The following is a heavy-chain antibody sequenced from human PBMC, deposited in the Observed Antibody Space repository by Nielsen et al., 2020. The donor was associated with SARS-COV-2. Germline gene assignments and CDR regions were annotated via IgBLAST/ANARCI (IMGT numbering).Heavy chain of an antibody. V-gene: IGHV3-74*01. J-gene: IGHJ6*03. Sequence: GGSLRLSCSASGFTFSSTWMDWVCQAPGQGLVWVSRINPSGSGTAYADSVKGRFAVSRDNAGNTVVLQIHSLRVEDTAVYYCAGGADFWSGTQRYYMDVWGKGTTVTVSS. CDR1: GFTFSSTW. CDR3: AGGADFWSGTQRYYMDV. D-gene: IGHD3-3*01. CDR2: INPSGSGT.